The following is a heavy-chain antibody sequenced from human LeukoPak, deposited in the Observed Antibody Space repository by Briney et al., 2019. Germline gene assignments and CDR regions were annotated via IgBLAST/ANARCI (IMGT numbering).Heavy chain of an antibody. CDR3: ARDYSGSYTH. CDR2: IHPNSGDT. Sequence: GASVKVSCKASGYSFTDYYIHWVRQAPGQGLEWVGLIHPNSGDTFYAHKFRGRVTITRDTSINTAYMELDRLTSDDTAVYYCARDYSGSYTHWAQGTPVTVSS. J-gene: IGHJ4*02. V-gene: IGHV1-2*06. D-gene: IGHD1-26*01. CDR1: GYSFTDYY.